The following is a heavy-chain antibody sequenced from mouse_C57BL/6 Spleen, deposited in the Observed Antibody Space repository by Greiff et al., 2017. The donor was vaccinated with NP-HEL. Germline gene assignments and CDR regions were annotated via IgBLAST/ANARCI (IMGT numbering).Heavy chain of an antibody. D-gene: IGHD2-2*01. CDR2: FHPYNDDT. J-gene: IGHJ4*01. V-gene: IGHV1-47*01. CDR3: ARRGYPRYDAMDY. Sequence: QVQLKESGAELVKPGASVKMSCKASGYTFTTYPIEWMKQNHGKSLEWIGNFHPYNDDTKYNEKFKGKATLTVEKSSSTVYLELSRLTSDDSAVYYCARRGYPRYDAMDYWGQGTSVTVSS. CDR1: GYTFTTYP.